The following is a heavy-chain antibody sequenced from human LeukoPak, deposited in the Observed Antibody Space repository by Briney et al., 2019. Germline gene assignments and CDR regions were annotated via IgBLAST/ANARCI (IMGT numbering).Heavy chain of an antibody. Sequence: PGGSLRLSCAASRFTFSGYAMSWVRQAPGKGLEWVSGVSGNGAGTYYADSVKGRFTISRDNSKNMLYLQMNSLRAEDTAVYYCAKTPWYSSGWSIGYWGQGTLVTVSS. CDR2: VSGNGAGT. J-gene: IGHJ4*02. V-gene: IGHV3-23*01. CDR1: RFTFSGYA. CDR3: AKTPWYSSGWSIGY. D-gene: IGHD6-13*01.